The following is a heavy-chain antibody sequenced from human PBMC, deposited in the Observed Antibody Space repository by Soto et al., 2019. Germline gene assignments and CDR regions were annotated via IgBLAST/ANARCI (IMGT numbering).Heavy chain of an antibody. D-gene: IGHD3-9*01. V-gene: IGHV4-30-4*01. CDR2: IYYSGSA. CDR1: GGSISSADHF. Sequence: TLSLTCTVSGGSISSADHFWSWIRQPPGKGLEWIGYIYYSGSAYHNPSLKSRVTISVDTSKNQFSLELSSVTAADTAVYYCARAVDRFDPRGYFDFWGQGTLVTVSS. CDR3: ARAVDRFDPRGYFDF. J-gene: IGHJ4*02.